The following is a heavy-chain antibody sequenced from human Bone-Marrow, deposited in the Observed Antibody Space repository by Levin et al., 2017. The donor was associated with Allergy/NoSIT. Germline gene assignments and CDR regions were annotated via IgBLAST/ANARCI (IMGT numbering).Heavy chain of an antibody. CDR3: ARGDYYHSSGNHHFDY. Sequence: GGSLRLSCTASGFTFTSYEMNWVRQAPGKGLEWVSYISSSGNSIYYADSVKGRFTISRDSAKRSMYLQMNSLRAEDTAVYYCARGDYYHSSGNHHFDYWGQGTLVTVSS. CDR1: GFTFTSYE. D-gene: IGHD3-22*01. CDR2: ISSSGNSI. J-gene: IGHJ4*02. V-gene: IGHV3-48*03.